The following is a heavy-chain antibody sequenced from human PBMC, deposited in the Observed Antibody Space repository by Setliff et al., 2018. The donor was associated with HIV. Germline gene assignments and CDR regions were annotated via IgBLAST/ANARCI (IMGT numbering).Heavy chain of an antibody. V-gene: IGHV3-21*03. CDR3: MLYYGSGSYYTFDY. J-gene: IGHJ4*02. D-gene: IGHD3-10*01. Sequence: GGSLRLSCAASGFTFIDYALNWVRQAPGKGLEWVSSISSSSSYIYYADSVKGRFTISRDNAKNSLYLQMNSLKTEDTAVYYCMLYYGSGSYYTFDYWGQGTLVTVSS. CDR1: GFTFIDYA. CDR2: ISSSSSYI.